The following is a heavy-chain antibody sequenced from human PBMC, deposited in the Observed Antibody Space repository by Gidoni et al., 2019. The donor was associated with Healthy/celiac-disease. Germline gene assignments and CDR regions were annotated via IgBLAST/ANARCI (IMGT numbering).Heavy chain of an antibody. CDR3: ARVNCSSTSCYRDDYYGMDV. D-gene: IGHD2-2*02. Sequence: QVQLVESGGGVVQPGRSMRLSCAASGFTFSSYGMHWVRQAPGKGLEWVAVIWYDGSNKYYADSVKGRFTISRDNSKNTLYLQMNSLRAEDTAVYYCARVNCSSTSCYRDDYYGMDVWGQGTTVTVSS. V-gene: IGHV3-33*01. CDR2: IWYDGSNK. CDR1: GFTFSSYG. J-gene: IGHJ6*02.